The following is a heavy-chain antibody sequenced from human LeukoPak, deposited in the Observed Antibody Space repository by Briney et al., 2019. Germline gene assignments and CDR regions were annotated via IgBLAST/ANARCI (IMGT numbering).Heavy chain of an antibody. V-gene: IGHV1-46*01. D-gene: IGHD1-26*01. Sequence: GASVKVSCKASGYTFTSYFIHWVRQAPGQGLEWMGIINPSGGSTNYAQKFQGRVTMTRDTSISTAYMELSRLRSDDTAVYYCARDHYRWELLTSYYYYMDVWGKGTTVTVSS. CDR2: INPSGGST. J-gene: IGHJ6*03. CDR3: ARDHYRWELLTSYYYYMDV. CDR1: GYTFTSYF.